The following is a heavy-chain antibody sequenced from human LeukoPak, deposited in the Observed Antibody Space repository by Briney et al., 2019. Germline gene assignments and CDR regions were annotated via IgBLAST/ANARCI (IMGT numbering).Heavy chain of an antibody. CDR1: GGSISSYY. CDR3: ARDPPTGYSSSW. Sequence: SETLSLTCTVSGGSISSYYWSWIRQPPGKGLEWIGYIYYSGSTNYNPSLKSRVTISVDTSKNQFSLKLSSVTAADTAVYYCARDPPTGYSSSWWGQGTPVTVSS. V-gene: IGHV4-59*01. D-gene: IGHD6-13*01. J-gene: IGHJ4*02. CDR2: IYYSGST.